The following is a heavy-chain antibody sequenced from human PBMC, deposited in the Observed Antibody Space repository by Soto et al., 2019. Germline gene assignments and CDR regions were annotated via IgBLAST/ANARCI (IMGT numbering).Heavy chain of an antibody. Sequence: QVQLQESGPGLVKPSETLSLTCTVSGGSVSSGSYYWSWIRQPPGKGLEWIGYIYYSGSTNYNPALKSRVTISVDTSKNQVSLKLSSVTAADTAVYYCARFELWPYGGYYFDYWGQGTLVTVSS. V-gene: IGHV4-61*01. CDR1: GGSVSSGSYY. D-gene: IGHD3-10*01. J-gene: IGHJ4*02. CDR3: ARFELWPYGGYYFDY. CDR2: IYYSGST.